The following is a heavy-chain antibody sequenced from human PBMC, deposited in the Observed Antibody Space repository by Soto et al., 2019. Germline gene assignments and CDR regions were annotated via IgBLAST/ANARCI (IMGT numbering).Heavy chain of an antibody. CDR3: ARAVEYSSSFLYYYGMDV. J-gene: IGHJ6*02. V-gene: IGHV1-18*01. CDR1: GYTFTSYG. CDR2: ISANNGST. Sequence: ASVKVSCKASGYTFTSYGISWVRQAPGQGLEWMGWISANNGSTNYAQKLQGRVTMTRDTSISTAYMELSRLRSDDTAVYYCARAVEYSSSFLYYYGMDVWGQGTTVTVSS. D-gene: IGHD6-6*01.